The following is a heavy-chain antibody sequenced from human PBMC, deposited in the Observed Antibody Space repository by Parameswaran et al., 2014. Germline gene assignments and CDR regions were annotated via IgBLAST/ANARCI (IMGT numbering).Heavy chain of an antibody. Sequence: GKGLEWIGRIYTSGSTNYNPSLKSRVTMSVDTSKNQFSLKLSSVTAADTAVYYCARGTPYYYDSSGYYESDYGMDVWGQGTTVTVSS. CDR3: ARGTPYYYDSSGYYESDYGMDV. J-gene: IGHJ6*02. V-gene: IGHV4-4*07. D-gene: IGHD3-22*01. CDR2: IYTSGST.